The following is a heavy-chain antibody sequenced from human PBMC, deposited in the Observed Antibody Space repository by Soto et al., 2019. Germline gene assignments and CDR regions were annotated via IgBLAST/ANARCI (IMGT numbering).Heavy chain of an antibody. CDR2: INAYNGNT. CDR3: AREQYCSGGSCYSEEYFDY. D-gene: IGHD2-15*01. V-gene: IGHV1-18*01. Sequence: ASVKVSCKASGYTFTSYGISWVRQAPGQGLEWMGWINAYNGNTNYAQKLQGRVTITRDTSASTAYMELSSLRSEDTAVYYCAREQYCSGGSCYSEEYFDYWGQGTLVTVSS. J-gene: IGHJ4*02. CDR1: GYTFTSYG.